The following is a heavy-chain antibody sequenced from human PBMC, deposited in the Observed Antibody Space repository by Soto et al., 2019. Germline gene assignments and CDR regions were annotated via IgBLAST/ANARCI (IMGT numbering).Heavy chain of an antibody. Sequence: GGSLRLSCAASGFTVSSNYMSWVRQAPGKGLEWVSVIYSGGSTYYADSVKGRFTISRDNSKNTLYLQMNSLRAEDTAVYYCARDGALGYNYVDYYYYGMDVWGQGTTVTVSS. J-gene: IGHJ6*02. CDR3: ARDGALGYNYVDYYYYGMDV. CDR1: GFTVSSNY. V-gene: IGHV3-66*01. CDR2: IYSGGST. D-gene: IGHD3-16*01.